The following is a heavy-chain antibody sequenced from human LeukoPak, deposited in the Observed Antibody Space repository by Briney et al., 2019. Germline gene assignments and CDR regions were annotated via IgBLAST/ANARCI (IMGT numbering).Heavy chain of an antibody. V-gene: IGHV4-39*01. Sequence: SETLSLTCTVSGGSISSSSYYWGWIRQPPGKGLEWIGNIYYSGSTYCNPSLKSRVTISVDTSKNQFSLKLSSVTAADTAVYYCARRSFGKYYFDYWGQETLVTVSS. J-gene: IGHJ4*02. CDR2: IYYSGST. CDR1: GGSISSSSYY. D-gene: IGHD3-16*01. CDR3: ARRSFGKYYFDY.